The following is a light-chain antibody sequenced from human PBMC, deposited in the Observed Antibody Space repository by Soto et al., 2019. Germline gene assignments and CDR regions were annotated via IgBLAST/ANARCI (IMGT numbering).Light chain of an antibody. CDR3: SSLTNSNTLL. CDR2: EVN. Sequence: QSVLTQPASVSGSPGQSVTISCTGTRSDIGDYNYVSWYQQHPGKVHKLLIYEVNKRPSGVSNRFSGSKSANSASLTISGLQAEDEADYYCSSLTNSNTLLFGGGTKLTVL. CDR1: RSDIGDYNY. V-gene: IGLV2-14*01. J-gene: IGLJ3*02.